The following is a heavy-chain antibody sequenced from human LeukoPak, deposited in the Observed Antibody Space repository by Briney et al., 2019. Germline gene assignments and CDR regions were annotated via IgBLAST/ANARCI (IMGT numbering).Heavy chain of an antibody. Sequence: SVKVSCKASGYTFTSYGISWVRQAPGQGLEWMGWISANNGNTNYAQKLQGRVTMTTDTSTSTAYMELRSLRSDDTAVYYCGRYYDSSGYYQFDYWGQGTLVTVSS. J-gene: IGHJ4*02. D-gene: IGHD3-22*01. CDR1: GYTFTSYG. V-gene: IGHV1-18*01. CDR2: ISANNGNT. CDR3: GRYYDSSGYYQFDY.